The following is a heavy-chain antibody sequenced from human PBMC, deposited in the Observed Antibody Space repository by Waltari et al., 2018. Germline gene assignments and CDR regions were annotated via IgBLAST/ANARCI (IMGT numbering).Heavy chain of an antibody. CDR1: GGSISSYY. D-gene: IGHD1-7*01. J-gene: IGHJ4*02. CDR3: ARRGAGTGNYFDY. CDR2: IYYSGST. V-gene: IGHV4-59*01. Sequence: QVQLQESGPGLVKPSETLSLTCTVSGGSISSYYWSWIRQPPGKGLEWIGYIYYSGSTNYNPSLKSRVTISVDTSKNQFSLKLSSVTAADTAVYYCARRGAGTGNYFDYWGQGTLVTVSS.